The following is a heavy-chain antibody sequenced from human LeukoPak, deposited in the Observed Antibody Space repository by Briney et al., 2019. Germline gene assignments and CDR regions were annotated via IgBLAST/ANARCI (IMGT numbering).Heavy chain of an antibody. J-gene: IGHJ4*02. Sequence: PGGSLRLSCAASGFTFTSYSMSWVRQAPGKGLEWVSVIYSGGSTYYADSVKGRFTISRDNSKNTLYLQMNSLRAEDTAVYYCARDMGLVRGVFDYWGQGSLVTVSS. CDR2: IYSGGST. CDR3: ARDMGLVRGVFDY. D-gene: IGHD3-10*01. CDR1: GFTFTSYS. V-gene: IGHV3-53*01.